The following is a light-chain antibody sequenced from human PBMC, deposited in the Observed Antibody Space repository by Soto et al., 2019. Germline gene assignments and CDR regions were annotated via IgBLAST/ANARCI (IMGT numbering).Light chain of an antibody. CDR3: QQYHRWPVT. CDR2: YAS. V-gene: IGKV3-15*01. Sequence: EIVMTQSPATLSVSPGERATLSCRASQSVTSNLAWYQHKPGQAPRLLISYASSGATGFPARFSGSGSGTEFTLTITNLQYEACAIYYCQQYHRWPVTFGGGTKVDI. J-gene: IGKJ4*01. CDR1: QSVTSN.